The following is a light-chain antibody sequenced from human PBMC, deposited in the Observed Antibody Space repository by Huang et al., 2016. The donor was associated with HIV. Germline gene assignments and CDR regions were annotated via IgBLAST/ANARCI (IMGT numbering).Light chain of an antibody. Sequence: EIVLTQYPATLSLSPGESATLSCRASQSVTTYLAWYQQKPGQAPRLLIHNASNRATGIPGMCSGSGSGTDFTLTISSLEPEDFAVYYCQHRGSGPSFTFGPGTRVDIK. J-gene: IGKJ3*01. CDR2: NAS. CDR1: QSVTTY. V-gene: IGKV3-11*01. CDR3: QHRGSGPSFT.